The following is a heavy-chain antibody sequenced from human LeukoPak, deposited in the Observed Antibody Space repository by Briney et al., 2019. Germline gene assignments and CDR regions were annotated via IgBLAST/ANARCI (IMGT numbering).Heavy chain of an antibody. J-gene: IGHJ3*02. Sequence: SETLSLTCAVYGGSFSGYYWSWIRQPPGKGLEWIGEINHSGSTNYNPSLKSRVTISVDTSKNQFSLKLSSVTAADTAVYYCARAPAMVIAFDIWGQGTMVTVSS. V-gene: IGHV4-34*01. CDR3: ARAPAMVIAFDI. D-gene: IGHD5-18*01. CDR1: GGSFSGYY. CDR2: INHSGST.